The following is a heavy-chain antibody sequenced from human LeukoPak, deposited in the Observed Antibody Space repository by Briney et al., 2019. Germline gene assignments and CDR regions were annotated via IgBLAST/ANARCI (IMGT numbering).Heavy chain of an antibody. CDR1: GGTFSSYA. Sequence: SVKVSCKASGGTFSSYAISWVRQAPGQGLEWMGGIIPIFGTANYAQKFQGRVTITTDESTSTAYMELSSLRSEDTAVYYCARGHPNYDFRGNYYYYYYMDVWGKGTTVTVSS. D-gene: IGHD3-3*01. V-gene: IGHV1-69*05. CDR2: IIPIFGTA. J-gene: IGHJ6*03. CDR3: ARGHPNYDFRGNYYYYYYMDV.